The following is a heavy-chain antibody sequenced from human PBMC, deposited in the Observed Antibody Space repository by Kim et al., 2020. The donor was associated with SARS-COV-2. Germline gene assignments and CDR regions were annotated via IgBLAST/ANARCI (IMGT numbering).Heavy chain of an antibody. Sequence: GESLKISCKGSGYSFTSYWIGWVRQMPGKGLEWMGIIYPGDSDTRYSPSFQGQVTISADKSISTAYLQWSSLKASDTAMYYCARDLMRSYYDILTGYYYYYGMDVWGQGTTVTVSS. V-gene: IGHV5-51*01. CDR2: IYPGDSDT. D-gene: IGHD3-9*01. CDR1: GYSFTSYW. CDR3: ARDLMRSYYDILTGYYYYYGMDV. J-gene: IGHJ6*02.